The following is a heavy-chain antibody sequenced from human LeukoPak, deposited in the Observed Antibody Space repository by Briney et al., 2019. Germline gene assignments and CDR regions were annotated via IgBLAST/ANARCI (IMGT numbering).Heavy chain of an antibody. D-gene: IGHD1-26*01. V-gene: IGHV3-30*03. CDR3: ARDDKTGSYSSFDL. Sequence: GGSLRLSCAASGFTFSSYGMHWVRQAPGKGLGWVAVISYDGSNKYYADSVKGRFTISRDNSKNMLYLQMNSLRAEDTAVYYCARDDKTGSYSSFDLWGPGTLVTVSS. CDR2: ISYDGSNK. J-gene: IGHJ4*02. CDR1: GFTFSSYG.